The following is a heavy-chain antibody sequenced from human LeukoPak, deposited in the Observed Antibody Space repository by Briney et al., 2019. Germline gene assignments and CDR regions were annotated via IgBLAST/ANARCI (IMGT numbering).Heavy chain of an antibody. CDR1: GFTVSSNY. V-gene: IGHV3-21*01. J-gene: IGHJ3*02. CDR2: ISSSSSYI. CDR3: ARDPDPFGYGDYPI. Sequence: GGSLRLSCAASGFTVSSNYMSWVRQAPGKGLEWVSSISSSSSYIYYADSVKGRFTISRDNAKNSLYLQMNSLRAEDTAVYYCARDPDPFGYGDYPIWGQGTMVTVSS. D-gene: IGHD4-17*01.